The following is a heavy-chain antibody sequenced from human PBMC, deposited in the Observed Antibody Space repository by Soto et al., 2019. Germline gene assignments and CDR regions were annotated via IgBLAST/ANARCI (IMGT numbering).Heavy chain of an antibody. CDR3: ARGGASAKWFAP. CDR2: IGYSGAT. CDR1: GVSITSGGSF. D-gene: IGHD2-15*01. Sequence: QVHLQESGPGLVRPSQTLSLTCTVSGVSITSGGSFWSWIRQHPGKGPEWIAFIGYSGATSYNPSLASRVTISADTYEGQFSLNLRCVTAADTAVYYCARGGASAKWFAPWGQGTLVTVSS. V-gene: IGHV4-31*03. J-gene: IGHJ5*02.